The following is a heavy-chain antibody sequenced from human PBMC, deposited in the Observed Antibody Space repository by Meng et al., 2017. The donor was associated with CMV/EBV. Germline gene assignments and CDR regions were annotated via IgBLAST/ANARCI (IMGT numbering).Heavy chain of an antibody. D-gene: IGHD3-3*01. CDR2: TYYRSKGYN. V-gene: IGHV6-1*01. CDR3: ARETIFGVVIIWDWFDP. CDR1: GDSVSSNSAA. Sequence: SETLSLTCAISGDSVSSNSAAWNWIRQSPSRGLEWLGRTYYRSKGYNDYAVSVKSRITINPDTYKNQFSLQLNSVTPEDTAVYYCARETIFGVVIIWDWFDPWGQGTLVTVSS. J-gene: IGHJ5*02.